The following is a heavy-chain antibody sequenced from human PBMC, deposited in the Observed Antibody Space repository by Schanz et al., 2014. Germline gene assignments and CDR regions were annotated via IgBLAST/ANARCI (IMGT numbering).Heavy chain of an antibody. CDR2: VWSDGNTK. CDR1: GFTFSRFG. J-gene: IGHJ6*03. CDR3: ARDAVALVPEYFMDV. D-gene: IGHD2-15*01. Sequence: QVQLVESGGGVVRPGRSLRLSCATSGFTFSRFGMHWVRQAPGKGPEWVALVWSDGNTKYYVDSMKGRFTISRDNSMNTLHLQMDGLRVEDTAVYYCARDAVALVPEYFMDVWGKGTPVTVSS. V-gene: IGHV3-33*01.